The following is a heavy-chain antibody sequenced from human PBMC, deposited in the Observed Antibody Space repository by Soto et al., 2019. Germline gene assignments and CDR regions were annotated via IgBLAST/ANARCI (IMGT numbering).Heavy chain of an antibody. D-gene: IGHD4-17*01. V-gene: IGHV3-33*05. CDR1: RFSIIRHG. CDR2: ISYDGTST. CDR3: ARDANTATTYYYHMDL. Sequence: QVQLVESGGGVIQPGGSLSLSCAASRFSIIRHGLHWVRQAPGKGPEWVALISYDGTSTFYADSVKGRFTISRDNSKNTLYLQMTSLRADDTAVYFCARDANTATTYYYHMDLWGKGTTVTVSS. J-gene: IGHJ6*03.